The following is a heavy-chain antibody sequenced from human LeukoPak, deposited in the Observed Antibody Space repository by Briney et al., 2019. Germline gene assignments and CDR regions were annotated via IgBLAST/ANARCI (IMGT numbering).Heavy chain of an antibody. D-gene: IGHD3-3*01. CDR3: AREKTTIFGVVIGLDY. Sequence: ASVKVSCKASGGTFSSYAISWVRQAPGQGLEWMGGIIPIFGTANYAQKFQGRVTITADESTSTAYMELSSLGSEDTAAYYCAREKTTIFGVVIGLDYWGQGTLVTVSS. J-gene: IGHJ4*02. CDR2: IIPIFGTA. CDR1: GGTFSSYA. V-gene: IGHV1-69*13.